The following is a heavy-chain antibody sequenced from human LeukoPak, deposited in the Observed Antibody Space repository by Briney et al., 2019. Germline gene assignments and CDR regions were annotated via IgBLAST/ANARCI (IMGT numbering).Heavy chain of an antibody. J-gene: IGHJ5*02. V-gene: IGHV4-59*01. Sequence: SETLSLTCTVSGGSISSYYWSWIRQPPGKGLEWIGYICYSGSTNYNPSLKSRVTISVDTSKNQFSLKLSSVTAADTAVYYCARDLGIAAAGTLGWFDPWGQGTLVTVSS. CDR1: GGSISSYY. CDR3: ARDLGIAAAGTLGWFDP. D-gene: IGHD6-13*01. CDR2: ICYSGST.